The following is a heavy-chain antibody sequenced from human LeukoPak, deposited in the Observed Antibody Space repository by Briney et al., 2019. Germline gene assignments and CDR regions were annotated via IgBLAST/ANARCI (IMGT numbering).Heavy chain of an antibody. CDR2: ISYSGST. CDR3: ASVAATYGSGSFSDY. J-gene: IGHJ4*02. D-gene: IGHD3-10*01. Sequence: SETLSLTCTVSGGSISRYYWSWIRQPPEKGLEWIGYISYSGSTNYNPSLKSRVTISVDTSKNQFSLKLRSVTAADMAVYYCASVAATYGSGSFSDYWGQGALVTVSS. V-gene: IGHV4-59*01. CDR1: GGSISRYY.